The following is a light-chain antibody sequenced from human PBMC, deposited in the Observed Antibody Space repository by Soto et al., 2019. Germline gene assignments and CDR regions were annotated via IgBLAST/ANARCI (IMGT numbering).Light chain of an antibody. V-gene: IGLV2-23*02. CDR1: SSDVGSYNR. J-gene: IGLJ2*01. CDR3: SAYAGGSTFVL. Sequence: QSALTQPASVSGSPGQSITISCTGTSSDVGSYNRVSWYQQHPGKAPKLLIREDNARPSGISHRFSGSKSANTASLTISGLQAEDEADYYCSAYAGGSTFVLFGGGTKLTVL. CDR2: EDN.